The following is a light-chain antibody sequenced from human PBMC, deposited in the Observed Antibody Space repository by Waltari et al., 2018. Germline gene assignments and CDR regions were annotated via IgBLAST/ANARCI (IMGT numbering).Light chain of an antibody. CDR1: QSVSSY. V-gene: IGKV3-11*01. J-gene: IGKJ2*01. CDR3: QQRRNWPPYT. Sequence: EIVLTQSPATLSLSPGERATLSCRASQSVSSYLAWYQQKPGQAPRLLIYDSSNMSTGIPARFSGSGSVTDFTLTISSVEPEDFAVYYCQQRRNWPPYTFGQGTKLEIK. CDR2: DSS.